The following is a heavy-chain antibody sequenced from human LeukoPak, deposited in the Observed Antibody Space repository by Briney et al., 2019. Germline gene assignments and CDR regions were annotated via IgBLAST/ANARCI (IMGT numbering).Heavy chain of an antibody. Sequence: GGSLRLSCAASGFTFDDYAMHWVRHAPGKGLEWVSGMSWNSGSIVYADSVKGRFTISRDNAKNSLYLQMNSLRAEDMALYYCAKGQWELPDSEFDYWGQGTLVTVSS. CDR1: GFTFDDYA. V-gene: IGHV3-9*03. CDR3: AKGQWELPDSEFDY. J-gene: IGHJ4*02. D-gene: IGHD1-26*01. CDR2: MSWNSGSI.